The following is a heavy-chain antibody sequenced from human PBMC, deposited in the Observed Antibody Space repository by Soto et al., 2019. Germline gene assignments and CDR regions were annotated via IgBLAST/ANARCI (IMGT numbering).Heavy chain of an antibody. V-gene: IGHV5-51*01. CDR1: GYSFTSYW. Sequence: GESLKISCKGSGYSFTSYWIGWVRQMPGKGLEWMGIIYPGDSDTRYSPSFQGQVTISADKSISTAYLQWSSLKASDTAMYYCARHSPSIAARLDAFDIWGQGTMVTVSS. J-gene: IGHJ3*02. CDR2: IYPGDSDT. D-gene: IGHD6-6*01. CDR3: ARHSPSIAARLDAFDI.